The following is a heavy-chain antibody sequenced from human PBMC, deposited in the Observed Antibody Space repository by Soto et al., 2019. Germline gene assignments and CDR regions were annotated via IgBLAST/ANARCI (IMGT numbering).Heavy chain of an antibody. D-gene: IGHD2-2*01. CDR1: GFTFSSYG. V-gene: IGHV3-30*18. CDR2: ISYDGSNK. Sequence: GGSLRLSCAASGFTFSSYGMHWVRQAPGKGLEWVAVISYDGSNKYYADSVKGRFTISRDNSKNTLYLQMNSLRAEDTAVYYCAKNRVGGVVVPAAMGGRYYYYGMDVWGQGTTVTVSS. CDR3: AKNRVGGVVVPAAMGGRYYYYGMDV. J-gene: IGHJ6*02.